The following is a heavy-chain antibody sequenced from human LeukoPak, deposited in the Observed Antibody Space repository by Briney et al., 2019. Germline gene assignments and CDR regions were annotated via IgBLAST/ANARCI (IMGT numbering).Heavy chain of an antibody. CDR3: AREGSSGYYPY. D-gene: IGHD3-22*01. V-gene: IGHV3-30-3*01. J-gene: IGHJ4*02. Sequence: GRSLRLSCAASGFTFRSYPMHWVRQAPGKGLEWVAVISYDGSEKHYADPVKGRFTISRDNSKNTLYLQMNSLRAEDTAAYYCAREGSSGYYPYWGQGILVTVSS. CDR1: GFTFRSYP. CDR2: ISYDGSEK.